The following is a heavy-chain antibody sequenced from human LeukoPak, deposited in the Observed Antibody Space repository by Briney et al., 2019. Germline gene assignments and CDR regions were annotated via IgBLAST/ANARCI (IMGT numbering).Heavy chain of an antibody. CDR2: INHSGST. CDR1: GGSFSGYY. CDR3: ARDLSDSSSWYLPQVVDY. D-gene: IGHD6-13*01. J-gene: IGHJ4*02. V-gene: IGHV4-34*01. Sequence: SETLSLTCAVYGGSFSGYYWSWIRQPPGKGLEWIGEINHSGSTNYNPSLKSRVAISVDTSKNQFSLKLSSVTAADTAVYYCARDLSDSSSWYLPQVVDYWGQGTLVTVSS.